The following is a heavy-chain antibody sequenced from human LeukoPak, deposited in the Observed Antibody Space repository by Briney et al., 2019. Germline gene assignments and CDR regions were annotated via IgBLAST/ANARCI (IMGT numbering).Heavy chain of an antibody. J-gene: IGHJ1*01. CDR3: ARGGLSGSYYDYVHH. D-gene: IGHD1-26*01. V-gene: IGHV1-18*01. CDR1: GYTFTSYG. CDR2: ISAYNGNT. Sequence: ASVKVSCKASGYTFTSYGISWVRQAPGQGLEWMGWISAYNGNTNYAQKLQGRVTMTTDTSTSTAYMELRSLRSDDTAVYFCARGGLSGSYYDYVHHWGQGTLVTVSS.